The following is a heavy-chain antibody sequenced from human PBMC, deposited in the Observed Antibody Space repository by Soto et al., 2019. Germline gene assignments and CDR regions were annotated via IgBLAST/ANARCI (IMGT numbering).Heavy chain of an antibody. CDR3: AHSPGGILVAGRPFHV. CDR2: IYWDDDR. Sequence: QITLKESGPTLVKPTQTLTLTCTFSGFSLSTSGVGVGWIRQPPGKALEWLAVIYWDDDRRYSPSLKTRLAITKDTSKNQLVLTMTNLDPVDTATYFCAHSPGGILVAGRPFHVWGQGTLVTVSS. D-gene: IGHD6-19*01. CDR1: GFSLSTSGVG. J-gene: IGHJ3*01. V-gene: IGHV2-5*02.